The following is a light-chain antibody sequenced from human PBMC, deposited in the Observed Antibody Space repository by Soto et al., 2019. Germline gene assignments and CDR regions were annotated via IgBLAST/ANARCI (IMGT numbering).Light chain of an antibody. Sequence: IQLTQSPSSLSASVGDRVTITCRASQGISSYLAWYQQKPGKAPKLLIYAASTLQSGVPSRFSGSGSGTDFILTISSLQPEDFAAYFCQQLYTYPHTFGGGTKVEIK. CDR2: AAS. V-gene: IGKV1-9*01. CDR1: QGISSY. J-gene: IGKJ4*01. CDR3: QQLYTYPHT.